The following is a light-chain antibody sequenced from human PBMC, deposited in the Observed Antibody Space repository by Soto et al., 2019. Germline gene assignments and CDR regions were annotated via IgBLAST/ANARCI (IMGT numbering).Light chain of an antibody. CDR3: QQRSNWPLT. CDR1: QSVSSY. J-gene: IGKJ4*01. CDR2: AAS. V-gene: IGKV3-11*01. Sequence: EIVLTQSPATLSLSPGERATLSCRASQSVSSYLAWYHQQPGQAPRLLIYAASNRATGIPARFSGSGSGTDFTLTISRLEPEDFAVYYCQQRSNWPLTFGGGTKVEIK.